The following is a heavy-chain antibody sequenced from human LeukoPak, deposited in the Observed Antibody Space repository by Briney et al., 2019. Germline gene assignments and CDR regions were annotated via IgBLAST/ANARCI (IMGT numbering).Heavy chain of an antibody. CDR1: GGSISSSNW. CDR2: IYHSGST. D-gene: IGHD2-2*01. CDR3: AKSIVVVPAAIDYYYYGMDV. Sequence: SETLSLTCAVSGGSISSSNWWSWVRQPPGKGLEWIGEIYHSGSTNYNSSLKSRVTISVDKSKNQFSLKLSSVTAADTAVYYCAKSIVVVPAAIDYYYYGMDVWGQGTTVTVSS. J-gene: IGHJ6*02. V-gene: IGHV4-4*02.